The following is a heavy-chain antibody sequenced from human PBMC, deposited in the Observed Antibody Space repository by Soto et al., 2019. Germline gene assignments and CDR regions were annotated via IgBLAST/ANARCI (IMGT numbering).Heavy chain of an antibody. Sequence: PGGSLRLSCAGSGFAFSTFDIHWVRQAPGKGLEWVSGIGTLSDTFYAASVQGRFTISRQNAKNSVYLQMNSLRAGDTAFYYCARGRSFSYDSTPPPMFDPWRQGTLVTVSS. CDR1: GFAFSTFD. CDR2: IGTLSDT. V-gene: IGHV3-13*01. CDR3: ARGRSFSYDSTPPPMFDP. J-gene: IGHJ5*02. D-gene: IGHD3-10*01.